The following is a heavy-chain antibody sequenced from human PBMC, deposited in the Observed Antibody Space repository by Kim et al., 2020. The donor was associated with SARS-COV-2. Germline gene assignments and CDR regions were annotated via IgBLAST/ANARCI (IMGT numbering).Heavy chain of an antibody. J-gene: IGHJ6*03. Sequence: SETLSLTCAVSGDFITSRNWWTWVRRPPWQGLEWIGEIYTSGRINYNLSLKSRVVISIDKSKNEFSLNVNSVTAADTAVYYCVRERDFYYYMDVWGKGTT. CDR2: IYTSGRI. CDR3: VRERDFYYYMDV. D-gene: IGHD3-3*01. CDR1: GDFITSRNW. V-gene: IGHV4-4*02.